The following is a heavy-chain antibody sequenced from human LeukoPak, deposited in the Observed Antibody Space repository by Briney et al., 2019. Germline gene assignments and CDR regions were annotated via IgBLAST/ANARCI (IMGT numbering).Heavy chain of an antibody. D-gene: IGHD3-22*01. J-gene: IGHJ5*02. CDR3: ARASGAGYYDSSGYYLAPATIVWFDP. CDR1: GGTFTSYA. V-gene: IGHV1-69*13. Sequence: SVKVSCKASGGTFTSYAISWVLRAPGQGLEWRGGIIPIFGTAKYAQKFQGRVTITADESTSTAYMELSSLRSEDTAVYYCARASGAGYYDSSGYYLAPATIVWFDPWGQGTLVTVSS. CDR2: IIPIFGTA.